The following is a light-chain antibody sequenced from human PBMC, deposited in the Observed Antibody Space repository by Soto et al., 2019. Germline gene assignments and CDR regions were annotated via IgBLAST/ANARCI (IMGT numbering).Light chain of an antibody. J-gene: IGKJ1*01. Sequence: IQTTQSPSTLSASVGDRVTITCRASQSISSWLAWYQQKPGKAPKLLIYAASSLQSGVPSRFSGSGSGTDFTLTISSLQPEDFATYYCLQDYNYPLTFGQGTKVDIK. CDR3: LQDYNYPLT. CDR2: AAS. V-gene: IGKV1-6*01. CDR1: QSISSW.